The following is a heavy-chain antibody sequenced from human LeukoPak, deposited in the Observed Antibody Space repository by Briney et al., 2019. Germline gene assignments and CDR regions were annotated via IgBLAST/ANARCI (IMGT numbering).Heavy chain of an antibody. CDR2: ISSSSSYT. CDR1: GFTFSDYY. CDR3: ATTPYYYYYGMDV. J-gene: IGHJ6*02. Sequence: GGSLRLSCAASGFTFSDYYMSWMRQAPGKGLEWVSYISSSSSYTNYADSVKGRFTISRDNAKNSLYLQMNSLRAEDTAVYYCATTPYYYYYGMDVWGQGTTVTVSS. V-gene: IGHV3-11*06.